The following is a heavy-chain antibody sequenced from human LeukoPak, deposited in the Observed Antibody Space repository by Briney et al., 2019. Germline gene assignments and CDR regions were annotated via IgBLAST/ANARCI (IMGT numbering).Heavy chain of an antibody. CDR3: TKSPYLGVNYWRFDY. Sequence: GGSLRLSCVASGFTFSHYWMDGVRQAPGKGLVWVSRLSPDGSSSIYADSVKGRFTVSRDNAKNTLYLQMNSLRAEDTAMYFCTKSPYLGVNYWRFDYWGQGTLVTVSS. CDR1: GFTFSHYW. J-gene: IGHJ4*02. V-gene: IGHV3-74*01. D-gene: IGHD1-7*01. CDR2: LSPDGSSS.